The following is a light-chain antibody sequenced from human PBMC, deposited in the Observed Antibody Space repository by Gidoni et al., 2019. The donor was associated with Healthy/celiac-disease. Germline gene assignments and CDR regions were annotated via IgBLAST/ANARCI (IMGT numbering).Light chain of an antibody. CDR1: QSVSSY. Sequence: EIALTQSPATLSLSPGERATLSCRASQSVSSYLAWYQQKPGQAPRLLIYDASNRATGIPARFSGSGSGTDFTLTISSLEPEDFAVYYCQQRSNSLTFXGXTKVEIK. V-gene: IGKV3-11*01. CDR3: QQRSNSLT. CDR2: DAS. J-gene: IGKJ4*02.